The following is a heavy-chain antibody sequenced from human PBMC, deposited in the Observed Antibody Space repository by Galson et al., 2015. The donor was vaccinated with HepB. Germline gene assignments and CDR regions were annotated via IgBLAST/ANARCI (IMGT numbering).Heavy chain of an antibody. CDR1: GDSIFSPFYY. Sequence: ETLSLTCSVSGDSIFSPFYYWVWIRQPPGKGLEWIGSTRYGGSTTYNPALTSRVTISIDTSKNQFSLKLSAVTAADTAVYYCTREDQDAANDAFDIWGRGTMVTVSS. V-gene: IGHV4-39*01. CDR3: TREDQDAANDAFDI. CDR2: TRYGGST. J-gene: IGHJ3*02. D-gene: IGHD1-1*01.